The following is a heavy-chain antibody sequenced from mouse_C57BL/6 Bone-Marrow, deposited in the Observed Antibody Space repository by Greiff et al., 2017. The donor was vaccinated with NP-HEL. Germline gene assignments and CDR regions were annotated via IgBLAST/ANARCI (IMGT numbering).Heavy chain of an antibody. CDR3: ARGLLGPDWYFDV. Sequence: EVKLVESEGGLVQPGSSMKLSCTASGFTFSDYYMAWVRQVPEKGLEWVANINYDGSSTYYLDSLKSRFIISRDNAKNILYLQMSSLKSEDTATYYCARGLLGPDWYFDVWGTGTTVTVSS. D-gene: IGHD4-1*01. V-gene: IGHV5-16*01. CDR2: INYDGSST. CDR1: GFTFSDYY. J-gene: IGHJ1*03.